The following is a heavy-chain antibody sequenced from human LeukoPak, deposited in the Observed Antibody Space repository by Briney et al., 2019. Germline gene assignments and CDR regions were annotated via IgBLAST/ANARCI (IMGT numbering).Heavy chain of an antibody. Sequence: SVKVSFKASGGTFSSYAISWVRQAPGQGLEWMGGIIPIFGTANYAQKFQGRVTITADESTSTAYMELSSLRSEDTAVYYCAREENYYYDSSGYRFDYWGQGTLVTVSS. D-gene: IGHD3-22*01. CDR1: GGTFSSYA. CDR3: AREENYYYDSSGYRFDY. J-gene: IGHJ4*02. CDR2: IIPIFGTA. V-gene: IGHV1-69*13.